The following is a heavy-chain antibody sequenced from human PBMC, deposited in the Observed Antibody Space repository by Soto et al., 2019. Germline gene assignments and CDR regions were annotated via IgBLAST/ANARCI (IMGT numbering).Heavy chain of an antibody. V-gene: IGHV3-23*01. CDR3: AKCLDSWCGYGEDYKDV. J-gene: IGHJ6*03. CDR2: INDGGGST. D-gene: IGHD3-3*01. CDR1: GFTFSSYA. Sequence: GGSLRLSCAASGFTFSSYAMTWVRQASGKGLEWVSAINDGGGSTYYADSVKGRFTISRDNSKNTLFMQMNSLRAEDTAVYYCAKCLDSWCGYGEDYKDVWGKGTAVTVSS.